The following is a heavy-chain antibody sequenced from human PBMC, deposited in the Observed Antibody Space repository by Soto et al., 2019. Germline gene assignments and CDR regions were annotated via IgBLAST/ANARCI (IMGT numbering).Heavy chain of an antibody. CDR1: GFTFSSYA. CDR3: ARDDSSGYHYLDA. D-gene: IGHD3-22*01. V-gene: IGHV3-23*01. Sequence: PGGSLRLSCAASGFTFSSYAMSWVRQAPGKGLEWVSAISGSGGSTYYADSVKGRFTISRDYSKNTLYLQMNSLRTEDTAVYYCARDDSSGYHYLDAWGQGSQVTVSS. CDR2: ISGSGGST. J-gene: IGHJ4*02.